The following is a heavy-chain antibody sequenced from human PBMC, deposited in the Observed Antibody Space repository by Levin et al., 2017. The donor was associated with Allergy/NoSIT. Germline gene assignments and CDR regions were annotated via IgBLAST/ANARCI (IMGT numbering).Heavy chain of an antibody. V-gene: IGHV1-8*01. CDR3: ARAGNPAGFYYYGMNV. D-gene: IGHD1-14*01. CDR2: MNPNSGNT. CDR1: GYTFTSYD. Sequence: PQASVKVSCKASGYTFTSYDINWVRQATGQGLEWMGWMNPNSGNTGYAQKFQGRVTMTRDTSISTAYMELSSLRSEDTAVYYCARAGNPAGFYYYGMNVWGQGTTVTVSS. J-gene: IGHJ6*02.